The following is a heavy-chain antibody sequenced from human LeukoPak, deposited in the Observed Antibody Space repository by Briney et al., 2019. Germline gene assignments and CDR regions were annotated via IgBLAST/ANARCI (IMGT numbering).Heavy chain of an antibody. Sequence: SETLSLTCTVSDGSIRNYYWSWIRQPPGKGLEWIGYIYYTGSTVHNPPLKSRVTISVDTSKNQFFLKLSAVTAADTAVFYCVRHSYYYGSSGLSAFDIWGQGTTVTVSS. CDR3: VRHSYYYGSSGLSAFDI. V-gene: IGHV4-59*08. CDR2: IYYTGST. J-gene: IGHJ3*02. D-gene: IGHD3-22*01. CDR1: DGSIRNYY.